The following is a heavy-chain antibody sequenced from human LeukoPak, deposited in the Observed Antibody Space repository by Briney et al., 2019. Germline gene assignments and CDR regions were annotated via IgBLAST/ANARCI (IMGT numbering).Heavy chain of an antibody. CDR2: IKRDGSEK. J-gene: IGHJ4*02. D-gene: IGHD6-19*01. V-gene: IGHV3-7*02. CDR3: VRAPPGTGWLIDH. Sequence: GGSLRLSCVASGFTFSGYWMSWVRQAPGKGLEWVANIKRDGSEKHYVDSVKGRFTISRENAKSSLYLQMNSLRVGDMAVYYCVRAPPGTGWLIDHWGQGTLVAVSS. CDR1: GFTFSGYW.